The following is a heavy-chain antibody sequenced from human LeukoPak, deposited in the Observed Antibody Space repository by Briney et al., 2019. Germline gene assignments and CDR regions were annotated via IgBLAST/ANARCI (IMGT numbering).Heavy chain of an antibody. J-gene: IGHJ4*02. CDR1: GFSFSTSS. D-gene: IGHD3-9*01. CDR2: IYSGGST. V-gene: IGHV3-53*01. CDR3: ARIDLMTTSFDY. Sequence: PGGSLRLSCKASGFSFSTSSISWVRQAPGKGLEWVSVIYSGGSTYYADSVKGRFTISRDNSKNTLYLQMNSLGAEDTAVYYCARIDLMTTSFDYWGQGTLVTVSS.